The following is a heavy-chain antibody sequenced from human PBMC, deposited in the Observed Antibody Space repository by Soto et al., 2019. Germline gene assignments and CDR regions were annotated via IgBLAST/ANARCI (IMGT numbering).Heavy chain of an antibody. V-gene: IGHV1-69*01. D-gene: IGHD3-22*01. CDR3: ARSQSAYDRSGYSLVY. CDR1: GRTFSSYA. Sequence: KVSSKASGRTFSSYATTWVRQAPGQGHEWMGGIIPIFGTANYAQKIQGRVTSTADESTSTAYMELSSLRSEDTAEYYCARSQSAYDRSGYSLVYWGQGTLVSVSS. J-gene: IGHJ4*02. CDR2: IIPIFGTA.